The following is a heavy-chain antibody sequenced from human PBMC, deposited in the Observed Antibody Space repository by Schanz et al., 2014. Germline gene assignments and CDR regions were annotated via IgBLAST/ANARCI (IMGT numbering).Heavy chain of an antibody. Sequence: VQLVESGGGVVQPGRSLRLSCAASGFTFSSYGMHWVRQAPGKGLEWVGFISFDGRNTGYAHSVKGRFTISRDNSKNTVNLQMNSLRAEDTAVYYCARDSGSHYLVDYWGQGTLVTVSS. D-gene: IGHD1-26*01. J-gene: IGHJ4*02. CDR2: ISFDGRNT. CDR1: GFTFSSYG. V-gene: IGHV3-33*05. CDR3: ARDSGSHYLVDY.